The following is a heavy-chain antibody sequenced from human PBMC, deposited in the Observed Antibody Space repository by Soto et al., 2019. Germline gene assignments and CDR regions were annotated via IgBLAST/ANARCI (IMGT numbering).Heavy chain of an antibody. CDR1: GFTFSSYA. Sequence: EVQLLESGGGLVQPGGSLTLSCAASGFTFSSYAMSWVRQAPGKGLEWVSAISGSGGSTYYADSVKGRFTISRDNSKNTLYLQMNSLRAEDTAVYYCAKDRGGNGAFDIWGQGTMVTVSS. CDR3: AKDRGGNGAFDI. D-gene: IGHD2-15*01. J-gene: IGHJ3*02. CDR2: ISGSGGST. V-gene: IGHV3-23*01.